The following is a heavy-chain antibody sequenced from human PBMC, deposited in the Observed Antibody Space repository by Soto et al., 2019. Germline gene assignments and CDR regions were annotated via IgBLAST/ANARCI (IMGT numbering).Heavy chain of an antibody. Sequence: EVQLLESGGGLVQPGGSLRLSCAASGFTFNNYAMTWVRQAPGKGLEWVSTISGSDGSTYYADSVKGRLTISRDNSKNELYLQMSSLRAKDTALYYCVKDWAGDTCPCMDVWGQGTTVTVSS. V-gene: IGHV3-23*01. CDR2: ISGSDGST. CDR1: GFTFNNYA. CDR3: VKDWAGDTCPCMDV. J-gene: IGHJ6*01. D-gene: IGHD6-19*01.